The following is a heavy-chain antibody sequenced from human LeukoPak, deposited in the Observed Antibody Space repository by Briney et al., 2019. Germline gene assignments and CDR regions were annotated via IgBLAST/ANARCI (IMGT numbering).Heavy chain of an antibody. D-gene: IGHD2-2*01. CDR3: ARLVVPAAMIDY. CDR2: IYYSGST. Sequence: PSETLSLTCTASGGSISSSSYYWGWIRQPPGKGLEWIGSIYYSGSTYYNPSLKSRVTISVNTSKNQFSLKLSSVTAADTAVYYCARLVVPAAMIDYWGQGTLVTVSS. V-gene: IGHV4-39*01. J-gene: IGHJ4*02. CDR1: GGSISSSSYY.